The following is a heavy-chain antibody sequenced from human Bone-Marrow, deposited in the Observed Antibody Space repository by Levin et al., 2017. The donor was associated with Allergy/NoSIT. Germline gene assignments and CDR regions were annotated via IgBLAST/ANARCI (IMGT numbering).Heavy chain of an antibody. CDR3: ARGQIDEGRGWYGVDY. CDR2: TYYRSRWYN. Sequence: SQTLSLTCAISGDSLSSNRATWNWIRQSPSRGLEWLGRTYYRSRWYNDYAPFVESRLNINPDTSKSQVSLQLNSVTPDDTAVYYCARGQIDEGRGWYGVDYWGQGTLVTVSS. V-gene: IGHV6-1*01. J-gene: IGHJ4*02. D-gene: IGHD6-19*01. CDR1: GDSLSSNRAT.